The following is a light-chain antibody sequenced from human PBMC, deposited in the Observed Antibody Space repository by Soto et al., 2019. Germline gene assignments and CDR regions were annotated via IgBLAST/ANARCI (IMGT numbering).Light chain of an antibody. V-gene: IGKV3D-20*02. CDR1: QSVSSNY. CDR3: QQRSSWPLT. Sequence: EIVLTQSPGTLSLSPGERATLSCRASQSVSSNYLAWYQQKPGQAPRPLIYGASSRATGIPDRFSGSGAGTDFTLTISRLEPEDFAVYFCQQRSSWPLTFGGGTMVEIK. J-gene: IGKJ4*01. CDR2: GAS.